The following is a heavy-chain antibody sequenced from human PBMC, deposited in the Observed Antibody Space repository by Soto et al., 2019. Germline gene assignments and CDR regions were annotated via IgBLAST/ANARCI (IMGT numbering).Heavy chain of an antibody. Sequence: QVQLVESGGGVVQPGRSLRLSCAASGFTLSSYAMHWVRQAPGKGLEWVAVISYDGSNKYYADSVKGRFTISRDNSKNTLYLQMNSLRAEDTAVYYCARERTPYSSGWNDYWGQGTLVTVSS. CDR3: ARERTPYSSGWNDY. V-gene: IGHV3-30-3*01. J-gene: IGHJ4*02. CDR2: ISYDGSNK. CDR1: GFTLSSYA. D-gene: IGHD6-19*01.